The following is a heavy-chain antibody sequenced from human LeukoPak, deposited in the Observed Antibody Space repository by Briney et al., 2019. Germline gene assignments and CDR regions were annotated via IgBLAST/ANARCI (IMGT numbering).Heavy chain of an antibody. Sequence: GTSAKVSCKASGFTFTSSAMQWVRQARGQRLEWIGWIVVGSGNTNYAQKFQERVTITRDMSTSTAYVELSSLRSEDTAVYYCAARALAAGTRYFDYWGQGTLVTVSS. CDR2: IVVGSGNT. V-gene: IGHV1-58*02. CDR3: AARALAAGTRYFDY. CDR1: GFTFTSSA. D-gene: IGHD6-13*01. J-gene: IGHJ4*02.